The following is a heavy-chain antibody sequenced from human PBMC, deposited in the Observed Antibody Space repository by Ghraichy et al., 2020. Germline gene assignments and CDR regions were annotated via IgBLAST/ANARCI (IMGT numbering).Heavy chain of an antibody. J-gene: IGHJ4*02. Sequence: SETLSLTCTVSGGSVSSGSYYWSWIRQPPGKGLEWIGYIYYSGSTNYNPSLKSRVTISVDTSKNQFSLKLSSVTAADTAVYYCARSPYYYDSSGYYCDYWGQGTLVTVSS. CDR1: GGSVSSGSYY. CDR3: ARSPYYYDSSGYYCDY. V-gene: IGHV4-61*01. CDR2: IYYSGST. D-gene: IGHD3-22*01.